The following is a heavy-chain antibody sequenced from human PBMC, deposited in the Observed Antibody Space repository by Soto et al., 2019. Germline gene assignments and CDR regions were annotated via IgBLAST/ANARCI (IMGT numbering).Heavy chain of an antibody. CDR1: GFTFSSYE. D-gene: IGHD3-10*01. CDR2: IGGSGGTK. J-gene: IGHJ3*01. V-gene: IGHV3-48*03. CDR3: ARDRGGDVGQFLFPDGFDL. Sequence: GGSLRLSCAASGFTFSSYEMNWVRQAPGKGLEWISYIGGSGGTKYSADSVKGRFTISRDNAQNSLHLQMNSLRVEDTAVYYCARDRGGDVGQFLFPDGFDLWGQGTLVTVSS.